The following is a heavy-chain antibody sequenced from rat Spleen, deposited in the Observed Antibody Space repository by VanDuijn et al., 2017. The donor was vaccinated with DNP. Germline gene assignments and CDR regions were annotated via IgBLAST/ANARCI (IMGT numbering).Heavy chain of an antibody. CDR2: ITSNGGST. CDR3: ARGFFDY. V-gene: IGHV5-31*01. CDR1: GFTFSNYW. J-gene: IGHJ2*01. Sequence: EVQLVESGGDLVQPGRSLKLSCVASGFTFSNYWMYWIRQVPGKGLEWVASITSNGGSTYYPDSVKGRFTISRDNAEHTIYLQMNSLRSEDTATYYCARGFFDYWGQGVMVTVSS.